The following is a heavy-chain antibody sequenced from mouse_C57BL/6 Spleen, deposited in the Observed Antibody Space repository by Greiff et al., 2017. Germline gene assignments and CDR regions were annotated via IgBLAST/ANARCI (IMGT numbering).Heavy chain of an antibody. CDR3: ARPYYSEEEDYFDY. V-gene: IGHV1-52*01. CDR2: IDPSDSET. Sequence: QVHVKQPGAELVRPGSSVKLSCKASGYTFTSYWMHWVKQRPIQGLEWIGNIDPSDSETHYNQKFKDKATLTVDKSSSTAYMQLSSLTSEDSAVYYCARPYYSEEEDYFDYWGQGTTLTVSS. CDR1: GYTFTSYW. J-gene: IGHJ2*01. D-gene: IGHD2-12*01.